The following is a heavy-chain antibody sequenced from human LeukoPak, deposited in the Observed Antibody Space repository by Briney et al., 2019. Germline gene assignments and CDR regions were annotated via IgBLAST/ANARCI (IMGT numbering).Heavy chain of an antibody. J-gene: IGHJ3*02. CDR2: IIWNSGSI. Sequence: PGRSLRLSWAPSGFTLDDYSMHCVQQPPAKGLEWVSGIIWNSGSIGYADSVKGQFTISRDNAKNALYVQMNSLRAEETALYAKGLNDAVRNAFDIWGQGTMVTVSS. D-gene: IGHD1-1*01. V-gene: IGHV3-9*01. CDR1: GFTLDDYS. CDR3: GLNDAVRNAFDI.